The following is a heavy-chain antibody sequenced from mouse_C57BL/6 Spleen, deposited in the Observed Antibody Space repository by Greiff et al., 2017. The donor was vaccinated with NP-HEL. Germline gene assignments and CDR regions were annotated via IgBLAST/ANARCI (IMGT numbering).Heavy chain of an antibody. D-gene: IGHD3-2*02. J-gene: IGHJ3*01. Sequence: VQLQQPGAELVMPGASVKLSCKASGYTFTSYWMHWVKQRPGQGLEWIGEIDPSDSYTNYNQKFKGKSTLTVDKSSSTAYMQLSSLTSEDSAVYYCARGAQATSFAYWGQGTLVTVSA. CDR1: GYTFTSYW. CDR3: ARGAQATSFAY. V-gene: IGHV1-69*01. CDR2: IDPSDSYT.